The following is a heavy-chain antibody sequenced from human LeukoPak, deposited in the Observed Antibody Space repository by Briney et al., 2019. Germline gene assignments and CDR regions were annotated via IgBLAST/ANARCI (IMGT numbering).Heavy chain of an antibody. CDR1: GFTFDDYA. Sequence: GGSLRLSCAASGFTFDDYAMHWVRQAPGKGLEWVSLISGNGGSTYYAGSVKGRFTISRDNSKNSLYLQMNSLRTEDAVLYYCAKGGRYQDWYFDLWGRGALVTVSS. J-gene: IGHJ2*01. V-gene: IGHV3-43*02. CDR2: ISGNGGST. CDR3: AKGGRYQDWYFDL. D-gene: IGHD3-9*01.